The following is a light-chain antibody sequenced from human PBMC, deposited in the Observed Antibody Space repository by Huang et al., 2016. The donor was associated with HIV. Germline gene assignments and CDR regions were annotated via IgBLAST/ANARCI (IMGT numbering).Light chain of an antibody. CDR1: ENIVYS. CDR2: AAS. J-gene: IGKJ4*01. Sequence: DIQLTQSPSSLSASVGDGITITCRASENIVYSLSWFRQRPGHAPKALIYAASRLHAGGPSKFSATGSGTNFTLSIDGLGPEDFATYYCQQSRSLPRTYGGGTKVDI. CDR3: QQSRSLPRT. V-gene: IGKV1-39*01.